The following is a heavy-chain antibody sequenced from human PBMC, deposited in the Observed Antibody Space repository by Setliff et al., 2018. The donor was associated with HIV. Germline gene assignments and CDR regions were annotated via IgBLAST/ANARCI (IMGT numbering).Heavy chain of an antibody. Sequence: ASVKVSCKASGGTFSSYAINWVRQAPGHGLEWMGGIIPMFGTTNYAQKLQGRVTLSADESTSTAYMQLSSLRSEDTAVYYCARGVPVLRYFDWLSRLGYWGQGTLVTVSS. CDR3: ARGVPVLRYFDWLSRLGY. V-gene: IGHV1-69*13. D-gene: IGHD3-9*01. CDR1: GGTFSSYA. J-gene: IGHJ4*02. CDR2: IIPMFGTT.